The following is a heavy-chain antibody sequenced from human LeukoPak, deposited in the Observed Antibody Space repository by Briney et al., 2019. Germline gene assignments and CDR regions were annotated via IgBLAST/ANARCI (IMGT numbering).Heavy chain of an antibody. CDR2: ISAYNGNT. V-gene: IGHV1-18*01. D-gene: IGHD3-3*01. Sequence: ASVKVSCKASGGTFSSYAISWVRQAPGQGLEWMGWISAYNGNTNYAQKLQGRVTMTTDTSTSTAYMELRSLRSDDTAVYYCARVVTIFGGDFAKNYYYMDVWGKGTTVTVSS. CDR1: GGTFSSYA. J-gene: IGHJ6*03. CDR3: ARVVTIFGGDFAKNYYYMDV.